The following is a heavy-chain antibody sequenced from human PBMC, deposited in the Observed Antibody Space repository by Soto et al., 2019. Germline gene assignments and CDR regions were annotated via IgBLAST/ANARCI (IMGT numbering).Heavy chain of an antibody. CDR3: ARGWLTRRGEDY. CDR2: ISANNGNT. J-gene: IGHJ4*02. CDR1: GYTFNDYG. Sequence: QVQLVQSGAEVKQPGASVKVSCKASGYTFNDYGFSWVRRAPGQGLEWMGWISANNGNTKYAPKDQGRVTMTTDTSTSTAYMELRSLRSDDTAVYYCARGWLTRRGEDYWGQGTLVTVSS. D-gene: IGHD3-10*01. V-gene: IGHV1-18*01.